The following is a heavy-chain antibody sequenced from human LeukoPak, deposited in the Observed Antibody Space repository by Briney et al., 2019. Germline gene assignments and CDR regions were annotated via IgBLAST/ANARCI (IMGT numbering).Heavy chain of an antibody. CDR3: AKDRSGVKLTVVTPVDFDY. Sequence: GGSLRLSCAASGFTVSSNYMSWVRQAPGKGLEWVSVIGTAGDTYYPGSVKGRFTISRDNAKNSLYLQMNSLRAEDTALYYCAKDRSGVKLTVVTPVDFDYWGQGTLVTVSS. J-gene: IGHJ4*02. CDR1: GFTVSSNY. V-gene: IGHV3-53*05. CDR2: IGTAGDT. D-gene: IGHD4-23*01.